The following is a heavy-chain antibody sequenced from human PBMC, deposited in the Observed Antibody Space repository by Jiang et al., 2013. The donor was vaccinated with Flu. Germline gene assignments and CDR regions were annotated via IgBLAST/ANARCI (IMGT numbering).Heavy chain of an antibody. CDR2: IYYSGST. Sequence: GPGLVKPSETLSLTCTVSGGSISSYYWSWIRQPPGKGLEWIGYIYYSGSTNYNPSLKSRVTISVDTSKNQFSLKLSSVTAADTAVYYCARGCSGGSCYGRNYYYGMDVVGPRGPTVTVS. V-gene: IGHV4-59*01. D-gene: IGHD2-15*01. CDR1: GGSISSYY. J-gene: IGHJ6*02. CDR3: ARGCSGGSCYGRNYYYGMDV.